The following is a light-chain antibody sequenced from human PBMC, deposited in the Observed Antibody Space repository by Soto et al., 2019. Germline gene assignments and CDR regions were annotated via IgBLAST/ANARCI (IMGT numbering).Light chain of an antibody. CDR3: QHYNSYSEA. J-gene: IGKJ1*01. V-gene: IGKV1-5*03. Sequence: DIQMTQSPSTLSGSVGDRVTITCLASQTISSWLAWYQQKPGKAPKLLXYKASTLKSGVPSRFSGSGSGTEFTLTISSLQPDDFATYYCQHYNSYSEAFGQGTKVE. CDR2: KAS. CDR1: QTISSW.